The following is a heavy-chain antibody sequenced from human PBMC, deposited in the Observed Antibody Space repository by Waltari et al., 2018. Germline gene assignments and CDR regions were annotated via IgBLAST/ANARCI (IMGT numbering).Heavy chain of an antibody. V-gene: IGHV4-38-2*01. CDR1: GYYLSSGYY. D-gene: IGHD3-16*01. CDR2: IYYSGST. J-gene: IGHJ4*02. CDR3: ARQPEGDFDY. Sequence: QVQLQESGPGLVKPSETLSLPCAVPGYYLSSGYYWGWIRQPPGKGLDWMGSIYYSGSTYYNPSLKSRVTISVDTSKNQFSLKLCSVTAADTAVYYCARQPEGDFDYWGQGTLVTVSS.